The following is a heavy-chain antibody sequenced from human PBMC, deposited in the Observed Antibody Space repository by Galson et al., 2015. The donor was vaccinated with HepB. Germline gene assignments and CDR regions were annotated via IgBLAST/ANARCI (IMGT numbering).Heavy chain of an antibody. D-gene: IGHD6-6*01. CDR3: ARTAIAARRVGPKINWFDP. Sequence: ETLSLTCAVYGGSFSGYYWSWIRQPPGKGLEWIGEINHSGSTNYNPSLKSRVTISVDTSKNQFSLKLSSVTAADTAVYYCARTAIAARRVGPKINWFDPWGQGTLVTVSS. CDR1: GGSFSGYY. V-gene: IGHV4-34*01. CDR2: INHSGST. J-gene: IGHJ5*02.